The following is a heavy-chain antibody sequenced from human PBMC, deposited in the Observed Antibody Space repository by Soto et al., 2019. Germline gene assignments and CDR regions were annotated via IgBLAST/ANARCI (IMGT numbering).Heavy chain of an antibody. J-gene: IGHJ6*02. CDR3: ARGKGIAARQWHYYYYGMDV. V-gene: IGHV4-34*01. D-gene: IGHD6-6*01. Sequence: PSETLSLTCAVYGGSFSGYYWSWIRQPPGKGLEWIGEINHSGSTNYNPSLKSRVTISVDTSKNQFSLKLSSVTAADTAVYYCARGKGIAARQWHYYYYGMDVWGQGTTVTVSS. CDR1: GGSFSGYY. CDR2: INHSGST.